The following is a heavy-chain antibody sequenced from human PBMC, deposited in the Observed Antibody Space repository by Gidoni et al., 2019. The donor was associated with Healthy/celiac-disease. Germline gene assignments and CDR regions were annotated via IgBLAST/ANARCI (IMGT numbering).Heavy chain of an antibody. CDR3: ARGTLYDSSGYLIYFDY. CDR1: GFTFSSDA. Sequence: QVQLVESGGGVVQPGRSLRLSCAASGFTFSSDAMHWVRQAPGKGLEGVAVISYDGSNKYYADSVKGRFTISRDNSKNTLYLQMNSLRAEDTAVYYCARGTLYDSSGYLIYFDYWGQGTLVTVSS. D-gene: IGHD3-22*01. CDR2: ISYDGSNK. V-gene: IGHV3-30-3*01. J-gene: IGHJ4*02.